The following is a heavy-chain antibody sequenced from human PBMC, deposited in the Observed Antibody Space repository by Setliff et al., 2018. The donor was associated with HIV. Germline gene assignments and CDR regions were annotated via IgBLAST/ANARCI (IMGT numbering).Heavy chain of an antibody. J-gene: IGHJ6*03. CDR2: IHYSGST. CDR1: GGSISSGGYY. D-gene: IGHD4-17*01. Sequence: SETLSLTCSVSGGSISSGGYYWNWIRQHPGKGLEWIGYIHYSGSTNYNPSLKSRVTISLDTSKNHFSLKLSSVTAADTAVYYCARGYGNYYYYMDVRGKGTTVTVSS. V-gene: IGHV4-61*03. CDR3: ARGYGNYYYYMDV.